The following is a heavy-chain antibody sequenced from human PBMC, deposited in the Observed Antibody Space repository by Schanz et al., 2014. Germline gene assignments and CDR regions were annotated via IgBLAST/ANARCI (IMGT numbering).Heavy chain of an antibody. CDR3: AKVVASGPTTGPFDP. Sequence: QVQLVESGGGVVQPGGSLRLSCAASGFTFSSYGMHWVRQAPGKGLEWVAVISYDGSKKYYADSVKGRFTISRDNSRNTLYLQMDSLRDEDTALYYCAKVVASGPTTGPFDPWGQGTLVTVSS. CDR2: ISYDGSKK. J-gene: IGHJ5*02. V-gene: IGHV3-30*19. CDR1: GFTFSSYG. D-gene: IGHD1-26*01.